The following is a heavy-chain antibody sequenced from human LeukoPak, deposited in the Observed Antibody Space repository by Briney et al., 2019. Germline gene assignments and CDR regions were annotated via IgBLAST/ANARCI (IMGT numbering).Heavy chain of an antibody. CDR3: ARALRDGYNWGDYFDY. J-gene: IGHJ4*02. CDR2: INTNTGNP. V-gene: IGHV7-4-1*02. CDR1: GYTITTYA. Sequence: ASVKVSCKASGYTITTYAINWVRQAPGQGLEWMGWINTNTGNPTYAQGFTGRFVFSLDTSVSTAYLQISSLKAEDTAVYYCARALRDGYNWGDYFDYWGQGTLVTVSS. D-gene: IGHD5-24*01.